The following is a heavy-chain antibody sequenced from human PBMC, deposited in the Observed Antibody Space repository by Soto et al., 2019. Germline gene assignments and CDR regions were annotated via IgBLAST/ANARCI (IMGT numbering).Heavy chain of an antibody. Sequence: QVQLVQSEAEVKKPGASVKVSCKASGYTFTSYDINWVRQATGQGLEWMGWMNPNSGNTGYAQKFQCRVTMTRNTSISTAYMELSSLRSEDTAVYYCARGINYYASGDDAFDIWGQGTMVTVSS. CDR2: MNPNSGNT. CDR3: ARGINYYASGDDAFDI. J-gene: IGHJ3*02. CDR1: GYTFTSYD. D-gene: IGHD3-10*01. V-gene: IGHV1-8*01.